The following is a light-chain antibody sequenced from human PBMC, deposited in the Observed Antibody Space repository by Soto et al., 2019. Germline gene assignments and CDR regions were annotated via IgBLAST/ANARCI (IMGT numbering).Light chain of an antibody. CDR3: SSYTSSSTSV. CDR2: EVS. J-gene: IGLJ1*01. Sequence: QSALTQPASVSGSPGQSITISCTGTSSDVGGYNYVSWYQQHPGKAPKLMIYEVSNRPSGASNRFSGSKSGNTASLTISGLQAEDEADYYCSSYTSSSTSVFGTGTKLTVL. V-gene: IGLV2-14*01. CDR1: SSDVGGYNY.